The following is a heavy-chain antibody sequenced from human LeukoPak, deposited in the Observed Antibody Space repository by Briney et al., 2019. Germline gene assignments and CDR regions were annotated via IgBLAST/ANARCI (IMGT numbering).Heavy chain of an antibody. CDR2: IYHSGST. V-gene: IGHV4-38-2*02. J-gene: IGHJ6*03. Sequence: SETLSLTCTVSGYSISSGYYWGWVRQPPGKGLEWIGSIYHSGSTYYNPSLKSRVIISVDTSKNQFSLKLSSVAAADTAVYYCAREVYDFWSGYYPHLFYYYYMDVWGKGTTVTVSS. D-gene: IGHD3-3*01. CDR1: GYSISSGYY. CDR3: AREVYDFWSGYYPHLFYYYYMDV.